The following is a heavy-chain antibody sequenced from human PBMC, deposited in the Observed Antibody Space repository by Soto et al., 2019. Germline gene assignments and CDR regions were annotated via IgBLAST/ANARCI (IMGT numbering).Heavy chain of an antibody. CDR1: GGSISSSNW. CDR2: IYHSGST. CDR3: ASVRGILYVSSSLEGDAFDI. J-gene: IGHJ3*02. D-gene: IGHD6-13*01. V-gene: IGHV4-4*02. Sequence: QVQLQESGPGLVKPSGTLSLTCAVSGGSISSSNWWSWVRQPPGKGLEWIGEIYHSGSTNYNPSLKSRVTISVDKSKNQFSLTLSSVTAADTAVYYCASVRGILYVSSSLEGDAFDIWGQGTMVTVSS.